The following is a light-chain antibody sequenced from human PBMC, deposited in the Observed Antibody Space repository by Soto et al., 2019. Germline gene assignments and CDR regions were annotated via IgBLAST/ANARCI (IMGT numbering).Light chain of an antibody. Sequence: EVVLTQSPDNLSLSTGETATLSCRASQSVGRYVAWYQQKRGQAPRLLIYDAYTRATGVGDRFTGSGSATDFSLTITSLEAEDFAVYYCQQRGKWPSSFGPGTKVDIK. V-gene: IGKV3-11*01. CDR1: QSVGRY. CDR2: DAY. CDR3: QQRGKWPSS. J-gene: IGKJ2*04.